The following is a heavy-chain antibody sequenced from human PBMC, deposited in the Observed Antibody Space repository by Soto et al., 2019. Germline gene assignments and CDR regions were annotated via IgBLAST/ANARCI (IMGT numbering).Heavy chain of an antibody. J-gene: IGHJ6*02. CDR2: ITSDSSTI. D-gene: IGHD2-8*01. CDR3: ARVGRGVYGMDV. CDR1: GFTFSSYS. V-gene: IGHV3-48*02. Sequence: EVQLVESGGGLVQPGGSLRLSCAASGFTFSSYSTNWVRQAPGKGLEWFSYITSDSSTISYADAVKGRFTVSRDNAKNSLYLQMNSQRDEDTAVYYCARVGRGVYGMDVWGQGTAVTVSS.